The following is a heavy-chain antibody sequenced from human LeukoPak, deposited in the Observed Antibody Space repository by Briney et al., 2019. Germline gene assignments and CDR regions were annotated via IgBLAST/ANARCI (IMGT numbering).Heavy chain of an antibody. CDR2: IYYSGST. CDR3: ARAKSQRGYTYGPHTYFDY. Sequence: SETLSLTCTVSGGSISSADYSWSWIRQPPGKGLEWIGYIYYSGSTYYNPSLKSRVTISVDTSKNQFSLRLSSVTAAYTAVYYCARAKSQRGYTYGPHTYFDYWGQGTLVTVSS. CDR1: GGSISSADYS. V-gene: IGHV4-30-4*01. D-gene: IGHD5-18*01. J-gene: IGHJ4*02.